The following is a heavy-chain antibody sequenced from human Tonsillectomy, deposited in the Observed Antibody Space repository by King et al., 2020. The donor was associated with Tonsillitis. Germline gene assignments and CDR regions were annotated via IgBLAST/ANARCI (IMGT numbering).Heavy chain of an antibody. Sequence: QLVESGGGVVQPGRSLRLSCAASGFTFSTYAMHWVRQAPGKGLEWVAVISYDGSNKYYADSVKGRFTISRDNSKNTLYLQMNSLRAEDPAVYYCARDNYYYYYMDVWGKGTTVTVSS. CDR2: ISYDGSNK. J-gene: IGHJ6*03. V-gene: IGHV3-30*01. CDR1: GFTFSTYA. CDR3: ARDNYYYYYMDV.